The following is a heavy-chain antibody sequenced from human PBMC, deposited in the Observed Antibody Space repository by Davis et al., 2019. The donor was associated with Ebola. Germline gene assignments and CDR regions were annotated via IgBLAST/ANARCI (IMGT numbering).Heavy chain of an antibody. CDR1: GGSISSYY. CDR3: ARTTKTSISDSGLGYTYFDH. Sequence: SETLSLTCTVSGGSISSYYWSWIRQPPGKGLEWIGYIYYSGSTNYNPSLKSRVTISVDTSKNQFSLKMNPVTAADTAVYYCARTTKTSISDSGLGYTYFDHWSQGTLVTVSS. V-gene: IGHV4-59*12. J-gene: IGHJ5*02. CDR2: IYYSGST. D-gene: IGHD1-1*01.